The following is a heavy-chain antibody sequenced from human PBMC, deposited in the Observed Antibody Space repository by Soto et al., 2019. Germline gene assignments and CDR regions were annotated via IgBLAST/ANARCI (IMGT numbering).Heavy chain of an antibody. CDR2: ISYDGSIE. CDR1: GFTFSNYG. V-gene: IGHV3-30*03. CDR3: GRDWVWFGAHPIDN. Sequence: ESGGGVVQPGRSLRLSCAASGFTFSNYGMHWVRQAPGMGLDWVAVISYDGSIEYYSESVKGRFTMSRDNSENTVYLQMNSLRTEDTAVYFCGRDWVWFGAHPIDNWGQGTLVTVSS. D-gene: IGHD3-10*01. J-gene: IGHJ4*02.